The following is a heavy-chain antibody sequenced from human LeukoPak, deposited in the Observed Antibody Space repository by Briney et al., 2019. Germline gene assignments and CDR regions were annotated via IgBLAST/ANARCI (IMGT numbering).Heavy chain of an antibody. CDR3: HYYFDY. D-gene: IGHD3-16*02. CDR2: INHSGST. V-gene: IGHV4-34*01. CDR1: GGSFSGYY. Sequence: SETLSLTCAVYGGSFSGYYWSWIRQPPGKGLEWIGEINHSGSTNYNPSLKSRVTISVTAADTAVYYCARGPYDYVWGSYRPHYYFDYWGQGTLVTVSS. J-gene: IGHJ4*02.